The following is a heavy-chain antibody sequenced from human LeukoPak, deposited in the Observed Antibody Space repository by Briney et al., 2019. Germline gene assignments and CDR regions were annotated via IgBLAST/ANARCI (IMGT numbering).Heavy chain of an antibody. V-gene: IGHV4-59*01. J-gene: IGHJ5*02. CDR3: AKATHYIAAAGTFWFDP. CDR1: GGSISSYY. CDR2: IYYSGST. D-gene: IGHD6-13*01. Sequence: ASETLSLTCTVSGGSISSYYWSWIRQPPGKGLEWIGYIYYSGSTNYNPSLKSRVTISVDTSKNQFSLKLSSVTAADTAVYYCAKATHYIAAAGTFWFDPWGQGTLVTVSS.